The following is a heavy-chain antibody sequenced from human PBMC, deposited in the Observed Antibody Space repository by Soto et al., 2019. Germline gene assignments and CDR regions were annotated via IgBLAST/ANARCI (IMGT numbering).Heavy chain of an antibody. D-gene: IGHD1-1*01. CDR1: GYGFTTYG. CDR3: ARVRYGDY. J-gene: IGHJ4*02. CDR2: ISAHNGNT. Sequence: QIHLVQSGAEVKKPGASVKVSCKGSGYGFTTYGITWVRQAPGQGLEWMAWISAHNGNTNYAQKLQGRVTVTRATSTSTAYMELRSLRSDATAVYYCARVRYGDYWGQGALVTVSS. V-gene: IGHV1-18*01.